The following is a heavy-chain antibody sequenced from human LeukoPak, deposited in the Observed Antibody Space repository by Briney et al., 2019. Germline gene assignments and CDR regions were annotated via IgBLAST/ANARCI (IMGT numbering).Heavy chain of an antibody. V-gene: IGHV3-48*04. CDR3: ARDPFMTTGWGIDY. CDR1: GFTFSSYS. D-gene: IGHD4-17*01. J-gene: IGHJ4*01. Sequence: GGSLRLSCAASGFTFSSYSMNWVRQAPGKGLEWVSYISSDGATTYYADSVRGRFTISRDNTKNSLYLQMNSLRAEDTAVYYCARDPFMTTGWGIDYWGRGALVTVSS. CDR2: ISSDGATT.